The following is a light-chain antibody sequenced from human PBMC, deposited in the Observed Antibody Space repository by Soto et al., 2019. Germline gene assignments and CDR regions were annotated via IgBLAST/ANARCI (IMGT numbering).Light chain of an antibody. Sequence: DIQMTQSPSSLSTSVGDSVTITCRASQSISSYLNWYQQKPGKAPKLLIYAASSLQSGVPSRFSSSGSGTDFTLTISSLQPDDFATYYCQQANSFPLTFGGGTKVDI. CDR3: QQANSFPLT. CDR2: AAS. J-gene: IGKJ4*01. CDR1: QSISSY. V-gene: IGKV1-39*01.